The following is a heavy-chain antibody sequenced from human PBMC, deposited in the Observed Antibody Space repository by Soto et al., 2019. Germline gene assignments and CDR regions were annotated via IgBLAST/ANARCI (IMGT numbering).Heavy chain of an antibody. V-gene: IGHV3-23*01. D-gene: IGHD3-3*01. CDR1: RFTFNTFA. Sequence: EVQLLESGGGLVQPGGSLRLSCVTSRFTFNTFAMSWVRQAPGEGLEWVSAINAGGRNTYYADSVKGRFTISRDNSQNTLYLQMDSLRAEDTAVYYCAKHSYSDFWPGHYYYLDYWGQGTLVTVSS. CDR2: INAGGRNT. J-gene: IGHJ4*02. CDR3: AKHSYSDFWPGHYYYLDY.